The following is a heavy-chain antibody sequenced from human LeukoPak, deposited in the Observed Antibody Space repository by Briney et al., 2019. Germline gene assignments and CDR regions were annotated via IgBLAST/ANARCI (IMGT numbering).Heavy chain of an antibody. CDR3: ARGLSGSHS. D-gene: IGHD1-26*01. J-gene: IGHJ4*02. Sequence: GGSLRLPCAASGFTFSNYWLHWVRQAPGKGLVWVSRINTDGSSTSYADSVEGRFTISRDNAKSTLYLQMNSLRAEDTAVYYCARGLSGSHSWGQGTLVTVSS. CDR1: GFTFSNYW. CDR2: INTDGSST. V-gene: IGHV3-74*01.